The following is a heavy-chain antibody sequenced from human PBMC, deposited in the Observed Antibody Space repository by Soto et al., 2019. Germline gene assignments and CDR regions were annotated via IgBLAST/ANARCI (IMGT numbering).Heavy chain of an antibody. CDR3: VGGSVTTPPHLDYYYYGMDV. Sequence: SVKVSCKASGFTFTSSAVQWVRQARGQRLEWIGWIVVGSGNTNYAQKFQERVTITRDMSTSTAYMELSSLRSEDTAVYYCVGGSVTTPPHLDYYYYGMDVWGQGTTVTVSS. D-gene: IGHD4-17*01. J-gene: IGHJ6*02. CDR1: GFTFTSSA. CDR2: IVVGSGNT. V-gene: IGHV1-58*01.